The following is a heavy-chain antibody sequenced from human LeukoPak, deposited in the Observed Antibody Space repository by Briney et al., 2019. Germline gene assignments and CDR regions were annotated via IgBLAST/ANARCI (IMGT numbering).Heavy chain of an antibody. CDR3: ARAGDFWSGFSGGAFDI. CDR1: GFTFSSYT. V-gene: IGHV3-21*01. D-gene: IGHD3-3*01. Sequence: GALRLSCVASGFTFSSYTMNWVRQAPGKGLEWVSSISSSSSYIYYADSVKGRFTISRDNAKNSLYLQMNSLRAEDTAVYYCARAGDFWSGFSGGAFDIWGQGTMVTVSS. CDR2: ISSSSSYI. J-gene: IGHJ3*02.